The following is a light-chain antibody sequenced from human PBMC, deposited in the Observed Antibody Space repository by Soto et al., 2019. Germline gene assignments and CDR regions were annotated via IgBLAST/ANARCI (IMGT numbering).Light chain of an antibody. CDR3: QKYNSAPLT. Sequence: EIVLTQSPGTLSLSPGERATLSCRASQSVSFSQLAWYQQKPGQAPRLLIYGASSRATGIPDRFSGSGSGTDFTLTINSLQPEDVATYYCQKYNSAPLTFGQGTRLEIK. CDR2: GAS. CDR1: QSVSFSQ. J-gene: IGKJ5*01. V-gene: IGKV3-20*01.